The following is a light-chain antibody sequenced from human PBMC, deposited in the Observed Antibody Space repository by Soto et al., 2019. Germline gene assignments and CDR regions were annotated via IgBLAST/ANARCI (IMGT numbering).Light chain of an antibody. Sequence: DIQMTQSPSSLSASVGTRVTITCQASQGISNYLNWYQQKPGKAPKLLIHEASNLETGVPSRFSGGGSGTDFTFTFSSLQPEDFATYYCQQYDNLPFTFGPGTKVDIK. CDR3: QQYDNLPFT. CDR1: QGISNY. V-gene: IGKV1-33*01. CDR2: EAS. J-gene: IGKJ3*01.